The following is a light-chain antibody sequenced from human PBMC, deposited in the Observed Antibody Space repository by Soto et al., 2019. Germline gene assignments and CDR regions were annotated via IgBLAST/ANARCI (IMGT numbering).Light chain of an antibody. CDR2: AAS. Sequence: DIQLTQSPSFLSASVGDRVTITCRASQGISSYLVWYQQRPGKAPKLLMYAASTLQSGVPSRFSGSGSGTEFTLTISSLQPEDFATYYCQQLNSYPITCGLGTRLEIK. V-gene: IGKV1-9*01. CDR3: QQLNSYPIT. CDR1: QGISSY. J-gene: IGKJ5*01.